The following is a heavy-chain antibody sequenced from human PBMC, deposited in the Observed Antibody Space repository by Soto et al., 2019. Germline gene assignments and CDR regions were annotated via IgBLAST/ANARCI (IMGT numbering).Heavy chain of an antibody. CDR1: GFTFSSYG. D-gene: IGHD1-26*01. V-gene: IGHV3-33*01. Sequence: PGGSLRLSCAASGFTFSSYGMHWVRQAPGKGLEWVAVIWYDGSNKYYADSVKGRFTISRDNSKNTLYLQMNSLRAEDTAVYYCARDPGDYSGSPQIDNWGQATLVTVSS. CDR3: ARDPGDYSGSPQIDN. CDR2: IWYDGSNK. J-gene: IGHJ4*02.